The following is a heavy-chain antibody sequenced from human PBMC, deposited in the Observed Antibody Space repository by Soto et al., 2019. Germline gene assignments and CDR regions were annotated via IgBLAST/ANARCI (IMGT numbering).Heavy chain of an antibody. D-gene: IGHD2-2*01. CDR2: IYYSGST. J-gene: IGHJ6*02. Sequence: QVQLQESGPGLVKPSQTLSLTCTVSGGSISSGDYYWSWIRQPPGKGLEWIGYIYYSGSTYYNPSLKSRVTISVDTSKNQFSLKLSSVTAADTAVYYCARDNRYCSSTSCQNYYYYYGMDVWGQGTTVTVSS. V-gene: IGHV4-30-4*01. CDR1: GGSISSGDYY. CDR3: ARDNRYCSSTSCQNYYYYYGMDV.